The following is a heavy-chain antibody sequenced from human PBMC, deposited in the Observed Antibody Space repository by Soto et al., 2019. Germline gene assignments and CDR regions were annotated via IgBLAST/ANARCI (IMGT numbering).Heavy chain of an antibody. D-gene: IGHD3-3*01. Sequence: QLHLVQSGAVVKKPGASVTVSCSASGYPVTAYYMHWVRQAPGRGLEWMGGINPATGAAKYTQTFQGRVTLTREPSTSTVFMELSGLTTGGTAVFFCSRGGGVGVAGSAAFEMWGQGTLVTVSS. CDR2: INPATGAA. CDR3: SRGGGVGVAGSAAFEM. J-gene: IGHJ3*02. V-gene: IGHV1-2*02. CDR1: GYPVTAYY.